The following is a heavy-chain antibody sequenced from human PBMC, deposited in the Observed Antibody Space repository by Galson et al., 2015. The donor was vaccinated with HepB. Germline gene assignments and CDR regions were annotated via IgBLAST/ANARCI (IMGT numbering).Heavy chain of an antibody. Sequence: SVKVSCKASGGTFSSYAISWVRQAPGQGLEWMGRIIPILGIANYAQKFQGRVTITADKSTSTAYMELSSLRSEDTAVYYCARVPRELRLSYFDYWGQGTLVTVSS. CDR1: GGTFSSYA. J-gene: IGHJ4*02. CDR2: IIPILGIA. D-gene: IGHD1-26*01. V-gene: IGHV1-69*04. CDR3: ARVPRELRLSYFDY.